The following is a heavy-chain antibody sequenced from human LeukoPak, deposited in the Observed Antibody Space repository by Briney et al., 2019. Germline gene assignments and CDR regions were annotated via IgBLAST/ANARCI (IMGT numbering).Heavy chain of an antibody. D-gene: IGHD2-15*01. CDR1: GFTIDDYA. J-gene: IGHJ5*02. CDR3: TKDNYCQRATCHGGWFDP. CDR2: IYWNSGGA. V-gene: IGHV3-9*01. Sequence: GGSLRLSCAASGFTIDDYAMHWVRQDRGRGREWVAGIYWNSGGAVYADSVQGRFTISRDNAKNSLYLQMNSLRTEDTAFYYCTKDNYCQRATCHGGWFDPWGQGTLVTVSS.